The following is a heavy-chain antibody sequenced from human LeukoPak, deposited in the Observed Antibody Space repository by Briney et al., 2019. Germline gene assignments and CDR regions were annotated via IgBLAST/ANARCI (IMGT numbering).Heavy chain of an antibody. V-gene: IGHV4-34*01. D-gene: IGHD2-15*01. CDR3: ARVAPCSGGSCYRQPPSYYYYGMDV. Sequence: SETLSLTCAVYGGSFSGYYWSWIRQPPGKGLEWIGEISHSGSTNHNPSLKSRVTISVDTSKNQFSLKLSSVTAADTAVYYCARVAPCSGGSCYRQPPSYYYYGMDVWGQGTTVTVSS. CDR2: ISHSGST. CDR1: GGSFSGYY. J-gene: IGHJ6*02.